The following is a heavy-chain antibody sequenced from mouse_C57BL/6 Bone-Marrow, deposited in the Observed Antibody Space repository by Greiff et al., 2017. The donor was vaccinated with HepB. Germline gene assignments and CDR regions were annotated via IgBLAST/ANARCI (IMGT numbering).Heavy chain of an antibody. CDR2: IDPSDSYT. V-gene: IGHV1-50*01. CDR1: GYTFTSYW. J-gene: IGHJ2*01. D-gene: IGHD2-2*01. Sequence: QVHVKQPGAELVKPGASVKLSCKASGYTFTSYWMQWVKQRPGQGLEWIGEIDPSDSYTNYNQKFKGKATLTVDTSSSTAYMQLSSLTSEDAAVYYCARMVRYFDYWGQGTTLTVSS. CDR3: ARMVRYFDY.